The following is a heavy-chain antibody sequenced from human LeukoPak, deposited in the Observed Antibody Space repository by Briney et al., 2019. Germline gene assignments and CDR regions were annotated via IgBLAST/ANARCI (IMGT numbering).Heavy chain of an antibody. CDR2: IYTSGST. J-gene: IGHJ5*02. CDR3: ARDLGEWSSSWFNWFDP. V-gene: IGHV4-4*07. CDR1: GGSISSYY. Sequence: SETLSLTCTVSGGSISSYYWSWIRQPAGKGLEWIGRIYTSGSTNYNPSLKSRVTMSVDTSKNQFSLKLSSVTAADTAVYYCARDLGEWSSSWFNWFDPRGQGTLVTVSS. D-gene: IGHD6-13*01.